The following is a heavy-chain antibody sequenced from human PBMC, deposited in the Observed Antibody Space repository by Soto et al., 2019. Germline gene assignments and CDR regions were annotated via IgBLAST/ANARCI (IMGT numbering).Heavy chain of an antibody. V-gene: IGHV4-31*03. CDR1: GGSISSGGYY. J-gene: IGHJ4*02. Sequence: QVQLQESGPGLVKPSQTLSLTCTVSGGSISSGGYYWSWIRKHPGKGLEWIGYIYYSGSTYYNPSHKSRVTISVDTSKNQFSLKLSSVTAADTAVYYCARDSWGARVDYWGQGTLVTVSS. CDR3: ARDSWGARVDY. D-gene: IGHD2-15*01. CDR2: IYYSGST.